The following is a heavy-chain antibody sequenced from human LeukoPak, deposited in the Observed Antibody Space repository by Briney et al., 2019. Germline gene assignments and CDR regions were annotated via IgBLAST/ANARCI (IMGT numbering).Heavy chain of an antibody. V-gene: IGHV3-49*04. CDR3: TRQQTYYDFWSGHIRGPYYYYMDV. Sequence: GGSLRLSCTASGFTFGDYAMSWVRQAPGKGLEWVGFIRSKAYGGTTEYAASVKGRFTISRDDSKSIAYLQMSSLKTEDTAVYYCTRQQTYYDFWSGHIRGPYYYYMDVWGKGTTVTVSS. J-gene: IGHJ6*03. D-gene: IGHD3-3*01. CDR2: IRSKAYGGTT. CDR1: GFTFGDYA.